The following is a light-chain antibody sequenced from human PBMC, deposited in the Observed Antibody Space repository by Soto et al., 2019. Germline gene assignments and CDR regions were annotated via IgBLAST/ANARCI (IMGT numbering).Light chain of an antibody. CDR3: QQYNNWPQT. CDR2: GVS. J-gene: IGKJ1*01. CDR1: QSVGTN. Sequence: ESVMTQSPVTLSVSPGESVTLSCRASQSVGTNLAWYQQKPGQALSLLIYGVSTRATGIPTRFSGSGSGRQFTLTISSLQSEDFAVYYCQQYNNWPQTFGQGTKVDIK. V-gene: IGKV3-15*01.